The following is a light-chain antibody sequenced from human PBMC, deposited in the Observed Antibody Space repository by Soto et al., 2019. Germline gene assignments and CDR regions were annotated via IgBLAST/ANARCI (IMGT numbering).Light chain of an antibody. Sequence: EIVLTQSPGALSLSPGERATLSCRASQGVSSGYLAWYQQKPGQAPRLLIYGASVRATGVPDGFSGSGSGTDFTLTIDRLEPEDFAVYYCQQYGSSPPTFGQGTRLEIK. V-gene: IGKV3-20*01. J-gene: IGKJ5*01. CDR2: GAS. CDR1: QGVSSGY. CDR3: QQYGSSPPT.